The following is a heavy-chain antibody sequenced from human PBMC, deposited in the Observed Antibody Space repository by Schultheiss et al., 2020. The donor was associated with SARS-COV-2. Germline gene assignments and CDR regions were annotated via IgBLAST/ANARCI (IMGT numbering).Heavy chain of an antibody. D-gene: IGHD3-3*01. V-gene: IGHV4-30-2*01. Sequence: SETLSLTCTVSGGSISSGGYYWSWIRQPPGKGLEWIGYIYHSGSTYYNPSLKSRVTISVDRSKNQFSLKLSSVTAADTAVYYCARDGNYDFWSGYYGDWFDPWGQGTLVTVSS. CDR3: ARDGNYDFWSGYYGDWFDP. CDR2: IYHSGST. J-gene: IGHJ5*02. CDR1: GGSISSGGYY.